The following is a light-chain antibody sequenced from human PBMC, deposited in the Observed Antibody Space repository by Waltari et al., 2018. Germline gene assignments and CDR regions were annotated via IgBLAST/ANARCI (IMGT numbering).Light chain of an antibody. J-gene: IGLJ2*01. Sequence: QSALTQPASVSGSPGQSITISCTGTSSDVGGYNYVSWYQQHPGKAPKLMIYDVSKRPSGVSNRFSGSQSGNPASLTISGRQAEDEADYYCSSYTSSSSVVFGGGTKLTVL. V-gene: IGLV2-14*01. CDR3: SSYTSSSSVV. CDR1: SSDVGGYNY. CDR2: DVS.